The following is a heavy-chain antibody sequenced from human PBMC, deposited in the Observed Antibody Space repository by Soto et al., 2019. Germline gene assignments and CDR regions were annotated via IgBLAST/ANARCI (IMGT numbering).Heavy chain of an antibody. CDR1: GFTFSSYA. Sequence: EVQLLESGGGLVQPGGSLRLSCAASGFTFSSYAMIWIRQVPGKGLEWVSGVYGSGCGIHYADSVRGRFTISRDNSAYAMYLQMNNLRVEDTAVYYCAKDAVAGDGVWLAHAWGRGTAVTVSS. CDR3: AKDAVAGDGVWLAHA. CDR2: VYGSGCGI. J-gene: IGHJ5*02. V-gene: IGHV3-23*01. D-gene: IGHD4-17*01.